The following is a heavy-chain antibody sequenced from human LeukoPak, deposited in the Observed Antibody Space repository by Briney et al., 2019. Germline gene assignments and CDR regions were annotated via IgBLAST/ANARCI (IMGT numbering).Heavy chain of an antibody. Sequence: PGGSLRLSCAASGFTFSSYSMNWVRQAPGKGLEWVSSISSSSSYIYYADSVKGRFTISRDNAKNPLYLQMNSLRAEDTAVYYCARDRYSDWLPFDYWGQGTLVTVSS. D-gene: IGHD3-9*01. V-gene: IGHV3-21*01. CDR1: GFTFSSYS. CDR2: ISSSSSYI. CDR3: ARDRYSDWLPFDY. J-gene: IGHJ4*02.